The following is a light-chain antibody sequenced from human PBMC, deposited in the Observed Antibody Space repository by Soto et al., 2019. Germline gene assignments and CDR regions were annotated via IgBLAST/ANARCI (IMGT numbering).Light chain of an antibody. J-gene: IGLJ2*01. CDR3: QSYDSSLSGTVV. V-gene: IGLV1-40*01. CDR1: SSNIGAGYD. CDR2: GNS. Sequence: QSVLTQPPSVSGAPGQRVTISCTGSSSNIGAGYDVPWYQQLPGTAPKLLIYGNSNRPSGVPDRFSGSKSGTSASLAITGLQDEDEADYYCQSYDSSLSGTVVFGGGTKLTVL.